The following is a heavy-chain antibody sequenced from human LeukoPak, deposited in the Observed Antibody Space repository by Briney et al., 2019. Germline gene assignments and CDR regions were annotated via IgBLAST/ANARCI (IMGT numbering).Heavy chain of an antibody. J-gene: IGHJ3*02. CDR3: AKHRGWYIYDAFDI. V-gene: IGHV3-7*01. CDR1: GFTFSSYW. Sequence: PGGSLRLSCAASGFTFSSYWMSWVRQAPGKGLEWVANIKQDGSEKYYVDSVEGRFTISIDNAKNSLYLQMNSLRAEDTAVYYCAKHRGWYIYDAFDIWGQGTMVTVSS. D-gene: IGHD6-19*01. CDR2: IKQDGSEK.